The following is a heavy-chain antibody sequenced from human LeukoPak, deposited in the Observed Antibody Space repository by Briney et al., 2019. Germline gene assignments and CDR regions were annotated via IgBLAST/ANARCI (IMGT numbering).Heavy chain of an antibody. D-gene: IGHD6-19*01. V-gene: IGHV3-30-3*01. J-gene: IGHJ6*02. CDR2: ISYDGSNK. CDR1: GFTFSSYA. CDR3: ARGESSGWYSGYYYYGMDV. Sequence: GRSLRLSCAASGFTFSSYAMHWVRQAPGKGLEWVAVISYDGSNKYYADSVKGRFTISRDNSKNTLYLQMNSLRAEDTAVYYCARGESSGWYSGYYYYGMDVWGQGTTVTVSS.